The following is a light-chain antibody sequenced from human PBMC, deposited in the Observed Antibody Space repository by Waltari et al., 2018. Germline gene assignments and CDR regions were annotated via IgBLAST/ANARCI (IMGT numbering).Light chain of an antibody. Sequence: EIVLTQSPGTLSLSPVERATLSCRASQAVSRFLAWYQQKPGQAPRLLIYDTSTRATGIPDRFSGSGSGTDFSLTISRLEPEDFAVYYCQKYGSLPATFGQGTKVEIK. J-gene: IGKJ1*01. V-gene: IGKV3-20*01. CDR3: QKYGSLPAT. CDR1: QAVSRF. CDR2: DTS.